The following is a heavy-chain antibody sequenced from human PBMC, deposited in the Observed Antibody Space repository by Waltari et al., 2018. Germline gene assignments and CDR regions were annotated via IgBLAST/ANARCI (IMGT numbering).Heavy chain of an antibody. J-gene: IGHJ4*02. D-gene: IGHD3-16*02. Sequence: QVQLQQWGAGLLKPSETLSLTCAVYGGSFSGYYWSWIRQPPGKGLEWIGEINHSGSTNYNPTLKRRVTMSVDTSKNQFSLKLSSVTAADTAVYYCARTTPDWGYYDYVWGSYRPTFDYWGQGTLVTVSS. V-gene: IGHV4-34*01. CDR1: GGSFSGYY. CDR3: ARTTPDWGYYDYVWGSYRPTFDY. CDR2: INHSGST.